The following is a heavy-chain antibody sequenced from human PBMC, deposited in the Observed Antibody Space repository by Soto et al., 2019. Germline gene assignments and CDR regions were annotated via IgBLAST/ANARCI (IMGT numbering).Heavy chain of an antibody. D-gene: IGHD3-10*01. CDR2: ISGSGGST. V-gene: IGHV3-23*01. Sequence: PGGSLRLSCAASGFTFSSYAMSWVRQAPGKGLEWVSAISGSGGSTYYADSVKGRFTISRDNSKNTLYLQMNSLRAEDTAVYYCAKGPYYYGSGSYYNDGFGPWGQGTLVTVSS. CDR3: AKGPYYYGSGSYYNDGFGP. CDR1: GFTFSSYA. J-gene: IGHJ5*02.